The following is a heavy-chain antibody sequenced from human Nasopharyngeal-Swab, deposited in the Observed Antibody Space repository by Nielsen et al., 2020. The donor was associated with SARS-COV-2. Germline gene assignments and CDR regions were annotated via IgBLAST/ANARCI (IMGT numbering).Heavy chain of an antibody. CDR2: IKQDGSEK. D-gene: IGHD3-9*01. V-gene: IGHV3-7*01. J-gene: IGHJ4*02. Sequence: GGSLRLSCAASGFTFSSYWMSWVRQAPGKGLEWVANIKQDGSEKYYVDSVKGRFTISRDNAKSSLYLQMNSLRAEDTAVYYCATENYDILTVGYWGQGTLVTVSS. CDR1: GFTFSSYW. CDR3: ATENYDILTVGY.